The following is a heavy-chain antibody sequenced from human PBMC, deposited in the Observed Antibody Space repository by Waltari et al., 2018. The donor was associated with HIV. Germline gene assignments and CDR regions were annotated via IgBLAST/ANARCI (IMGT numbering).Heavy chain of an antibody. CDR1: GVSISGNRW. D-gene: IGHD3-3*01. CDR2: IDHRGRT. Sequence: QVQLQESGPGLVKPSGTLSLACGVSGVSISGNRWWSWVRQTPGRGLEWIGEIDHRGRTNLNSSLKNRLTLSVDKSKNQFLLRLKSMSAADTAVYYCATGEYYEFWNGLVGYFAFWGQGKLVTVSS. V-gene: IGHV4-4*02. CDR3: ATGEYYEFWNGLVGYFAF. J-gene: IGHJ4*02.